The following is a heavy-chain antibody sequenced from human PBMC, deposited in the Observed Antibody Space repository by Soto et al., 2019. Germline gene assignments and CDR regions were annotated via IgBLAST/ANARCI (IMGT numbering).Heavy chain of an antibody. CDR3: ARDRDDSSWSTAENFQH. CDR1: GYAFPDYG. D-gene: IGHD3-22*01. V-gene: IGHV1-18*01. CDR2: INTYNGNT. J-gene: IGHJ1*01. Sequence: ASVKVSCKASGYAFPDYGIHWVRQAPGQGLEWMGWINTYNGNTYYTQNLQGRVTMTRDTSTSTAYMDLRSLRFDDTALYYCARDRDDSSWSTAENFQHWGQGTRFTASS.